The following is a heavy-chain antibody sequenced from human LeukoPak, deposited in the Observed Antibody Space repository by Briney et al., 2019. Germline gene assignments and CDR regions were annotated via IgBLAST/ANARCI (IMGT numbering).Heavy chain of an antibody. CDR2: IYYSGST. V-gene: IGHV4-39*02. CDR1: GGSISSSSYY. D-gene: IGHD3-16*02. CDR3: ARDHDYVWGSYRYFDY. Sequence: KPSETLSLTCTVSGGSISSSSYYWGWIRRPPGKGLEWIGSIYYSGSTYYNPSLKSRVTISVDTSKNQFSLKLSSVTAADTAVYYCARDHDYVWGSYRYFDYWGQGTLVTVSS. J-gene: IGHJ4*02.